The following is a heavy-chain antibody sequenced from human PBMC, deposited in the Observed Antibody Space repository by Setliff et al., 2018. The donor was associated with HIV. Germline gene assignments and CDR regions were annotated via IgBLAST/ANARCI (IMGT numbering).Heavy chain of an antibody. CDR1: GYSFTDYY. J-gene: IGHJ4*02. CDR3: ARGMDYYDTSGYYQYYFDY. D-gene: IGHD3-22*01. CDR2: INPKSDGT. Sequence: GASVKVSCKASGYSFTDYYIHWVRQAPGQGLEWMGWINPKSDGTTYAQKFQGWITMTRDTSISTTYMELSRLRSGDTAVYYCARGMDYYDTSGYYQYYFDYWGQGTLVTSPQ. V-gene: IGHV1-2*04.